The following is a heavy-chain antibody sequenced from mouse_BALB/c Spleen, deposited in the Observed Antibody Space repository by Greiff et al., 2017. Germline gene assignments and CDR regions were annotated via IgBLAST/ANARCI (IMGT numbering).Heavy chain of an antibody. V-gene: IGHV14-3*02. CDR1: GFNIKDTY. J-gene: IGHJ2*01. Sequence: EVQLQQSGAELVKPGASVKLSCTASGFNIKDTYMHWVKQRPEQGLEWIGRIDPANGNTKYDPKFQGKATITADTSSNTAYLQLSSLTSEDTAVYYCARNNDRYDYYLDYWGQGTTLTVSS. CDR2: IDPANGNT. CDR3: ARNNDRYDYYLDY. D-gene: IGHD2-14*01.